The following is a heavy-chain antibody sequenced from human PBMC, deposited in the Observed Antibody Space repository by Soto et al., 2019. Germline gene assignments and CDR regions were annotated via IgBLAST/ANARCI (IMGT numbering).Heavy chain of an antibody. CDR2: IIPIFGTA. V-gene: IGHV1-69*01. D-gene: IGHD2-15*01. CDR1: GGTFSSYA. Sequence: QVQLVQSGAEVKKPGSSVKVSCKASGGTFSSYAISWVRQAPGQGPEWMGGIIPIFGTANYAQKFQGRVTITADESTSTAYMELSSLRSEDTAVYYCARGGGGYCSGGSCYRRRVYYGMDVWGQGTTVTVSS. CDR3: ARGGGGYCSGGSCYRRRVYYGMDV. J-gene: IGHJ6*02.